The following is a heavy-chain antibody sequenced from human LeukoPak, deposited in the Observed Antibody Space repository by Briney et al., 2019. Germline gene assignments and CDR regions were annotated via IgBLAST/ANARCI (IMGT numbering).Heavy chain of an antibody. D-gene: IGHD3-10*01. J-gene: IGHJ4*02. CDR2: ISGDGNNK. CDR1: GFSFNTYP. V-gene: IGHV3-30*04. Sequence: PGRSLRLSCAASGFSFNTYPMDSVRQAPGKGLECVAVISGDGNNKYYADSVKVRFTISRDNSNNTLSLQRNGLRVEDTAVYYCARPDDSESFYRANHYWGRGTLVTVA. CDR3: ARPDDSESFYRANHY.